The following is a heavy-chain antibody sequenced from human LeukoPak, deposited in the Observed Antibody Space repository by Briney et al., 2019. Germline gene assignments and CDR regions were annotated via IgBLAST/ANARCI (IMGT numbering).Heavy chain of an antibody. CDR1: GFTFSSYG. D-gene: IGHD2-15*01. CDR3: AKDAVVVVAAAYFDY. CDR2: ISYDGSNK. Sequence: GGSLRLSCAASGFTFSSYGMHRVRQAPGKGLEWVAVISYDGSNKYYADSVKGRITISRDNSKNTLYLQMNSLRAEDTAVYYCAKDAVVVVAAAYFDYWGQGTLVTVSS. V-gene: IGHV3-30*18. J-gene: IGHJ4*02.